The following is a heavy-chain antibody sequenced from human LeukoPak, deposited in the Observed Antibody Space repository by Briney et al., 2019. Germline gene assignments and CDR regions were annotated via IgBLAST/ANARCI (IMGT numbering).Heavy chain of an antibody. J-gene: IGHJ4*02. D-gene: IGHD1-1*01. CDR3: ATDSPETAAFDY. CDR1: GFSFSTYS. V-gene: IGHV3-48*04. CDR2: IVGSSSTK. Sequence: PSGGSLRLSCAASGFSFSTYSMNWVRQAPGKGLEWVSYIVGSSSTKYYADSVKGRSTISRDNAKNSLYLQMDSLRAEDTAVYYCATDSPETAAFDYWGQGTLVTVSS.